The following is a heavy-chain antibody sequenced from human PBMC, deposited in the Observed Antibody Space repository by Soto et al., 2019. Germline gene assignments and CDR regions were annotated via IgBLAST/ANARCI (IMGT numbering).Heavy chain of an antibody. CDR2: IYYSGST. Sequence: QVQLQESGPGLVKPSETLSLTCTVSGGSISSYYWSWIRQPAGKGLEWIGYIYYSGSTNYNTSLKSGVNIPGYTSKNEFSLKLSSVTAADTAVYYCARHWGFWGGYWGQGALSTVSS. CDR1: GGSISSYY. J-gene: IGHJ4*02. V-gene: IGHV4-59*08. CDR3: ARHWGFWGGY. D-gene: IGHD3-3*01.